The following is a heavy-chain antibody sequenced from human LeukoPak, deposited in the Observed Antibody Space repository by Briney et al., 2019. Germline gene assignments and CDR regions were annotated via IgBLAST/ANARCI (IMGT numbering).Heavy chain of an antibody. CDR3: ARENVVGTSDDY. D-gene: IGHD1-1*01. CDR1: GGSISSSSYY. V-gene: IGHV4-39*02. Sequence: SETLSLTCTVSGGSISSSSYYWGWIRQPPGKGLEWIGSIYYSGSTYYNPSLKSRVTISVDTSKNQFSLKLSSVTAADTAVYCCARENVVGTSDDYWGQGTLVTVSS. J-gene: IGHJ4*02. CDR2: IYYSGST.